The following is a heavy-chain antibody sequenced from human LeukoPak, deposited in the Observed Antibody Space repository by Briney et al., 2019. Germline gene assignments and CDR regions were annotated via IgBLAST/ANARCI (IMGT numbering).Heavy chain of an antibody. V-gene: IGHV1-8*01. Sequence: GASVKVSCKASGYTFTSYDINWVRQATGQGLEWMGWMNPNSGNTGYAQKFQGRVTMTRNTSISTAYMELRSLRSDDTAVYYCASTPRLSSGYYYAVYWGQGTLVTVSS. CDR3: ASTPRLSSGYYYAVY. J-gene: IGHJ4*02. D-gene: IGHD3-22*01. CDR2: MNPNSGNT. CDR1: GYTFTSYD.